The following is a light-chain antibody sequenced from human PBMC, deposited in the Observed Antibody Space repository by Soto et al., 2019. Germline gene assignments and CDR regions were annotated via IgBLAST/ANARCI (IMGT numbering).Light chain of an antibody. CDR1: STDVGGYNY. V-gene: IGLV2-14*01. Sequence: QSALTQPASVSGSPGQSITISCTGTSTDVGGYNYVSWYQQHPGKAPKLMIYEVSNRPSGVYNRFSGSKSVNTASLTISGLQAEDEADYYCSSYTSSSTLVFGGGTKLTVL. J-gene: IGLJ2*01. CDR3: SSYTSSSTLV. CDR2: EVS.